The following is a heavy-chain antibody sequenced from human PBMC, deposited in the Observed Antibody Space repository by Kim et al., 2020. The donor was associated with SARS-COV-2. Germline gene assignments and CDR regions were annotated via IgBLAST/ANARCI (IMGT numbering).Heavy chain of an antibody. D-gene: IGHD3-22*01. CDR3: ARAGPVGAREVVIPTRYYYYGMDV. V-gene: IGHV1-69*04. J-gene: IGHJ6*02. CDR1: GGTFSSYA. CDR2: IIPILGIA. Sequence: SVKVSCKASGGTFSSYAISWVRQAPGQGLEWMGRIIPILGIANYAQKFQGRVTITADKSTSTAYMELSSLRSEDTAVYYCARAGPVGAREVVIPTRYYYYGMDVWGQGTTVTVSS.